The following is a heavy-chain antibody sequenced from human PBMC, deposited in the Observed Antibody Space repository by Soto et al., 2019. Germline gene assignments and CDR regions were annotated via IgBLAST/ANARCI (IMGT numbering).Heavy chain of an antibody. D-gene: IGHD6-6*01. CDR2: IRSKANSYAT. CDR1: GFTFIGSA. Sequence: GGSLRLSCAASGFTFIGSAMHWVRQASGKGLEWVGRIRSKANSYATAYAASVKGRFTISRDDSKNTAYLQMNSLKTEDTAVYYCTRQGYSSSSAGRYNWFDPWGQGTLVTVSS. CDR3: TRQGYSSSSAGRYNWFDP. J-gene: IGHJ5*02. V-gene: IGHV3-73*01.